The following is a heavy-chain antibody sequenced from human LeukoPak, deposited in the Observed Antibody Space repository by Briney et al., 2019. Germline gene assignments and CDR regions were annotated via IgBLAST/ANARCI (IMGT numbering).Heavy chain of an antibody. J-gene: IGHJ4*02. CDR1: GFTFSSYG. CDR3: AKPSGSGVDY. V-gene: IGHV3-30*02. Sequence: PGGSLRLSCAASGFTFSSYGMHWVRQAPGKGLEWVAFIRYDGSNKYYADSVKGRFTITRDNSKNTLYLQMNSLRLEDMGIYYCAKPSGSGVDYWGRGTRVTVSS. CDR2: IRYDGSNK. D-gene: IGHD1-26*01.